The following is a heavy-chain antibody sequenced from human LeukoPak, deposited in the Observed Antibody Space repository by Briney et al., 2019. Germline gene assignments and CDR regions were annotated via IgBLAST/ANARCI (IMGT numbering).Heavy chain of an antibody. CDR3: ARRQQTGGDNGLHNWFDP. J-gene: IGHJ5*02. V-gene: IGHV4-59*08. Sequence: SETLSLTCTVPDGSSSSSSWNWIRQPPEKGLEWIGYIYYSGSTKYNPSLESRVTISVDTSKNQISLKLRSVTAADTAIYYCARRQQTGGDNGLHNWFDPWGQGTLVTVSS. CDR1: DGSSSSSS. D-gene: IGHD2-21*01. CDR2: IYYSGST.